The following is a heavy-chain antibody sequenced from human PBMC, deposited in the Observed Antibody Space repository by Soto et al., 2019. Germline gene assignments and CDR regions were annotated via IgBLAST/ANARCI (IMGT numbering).Heavy chain of an antibody. CDR3: NRGISGSFTTLDY. CDR1: GFTFGDFA. Sequence: PGGSLRLSCATSGFTFGDFAMSWFRQAPGKGLEWVGFIRSKAYGGTTEYGASVKGRFTISRDDSKSIAYLQMNSLKTEDTAVYYCNRGISGSFTTLDYWGQGTQVTVSS. D-gene: IGHD1-26*01. J-gene: IGHJ4*02. V-gene: IGHV3-49*03. CDR2: IRSKAYGGTT.